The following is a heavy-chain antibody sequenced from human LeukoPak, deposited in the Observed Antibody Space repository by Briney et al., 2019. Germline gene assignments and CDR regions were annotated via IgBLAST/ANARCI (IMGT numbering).Heavy chain of an antibody. Sequence: GASVKVSCKASGYTFTSYDINWVRQATGQGLEWMGWMNPNSGNTGYAQKFQGKVTMTMNTSISTAYMKLSSLRSEDTAVYYCARTRLHSSYYDFWSGYTDYYYYGMDAWGQGTTVTVSS. CDR1: GYTFTSYD. CDR2: MNPNSGNT. J-gene: IGHJ6*02. D-gene: IGHD3-3*01. CDR3: ARTRLHSSYYDFWSGYTDYYYYGMDA. V-gene: IGHV1-8*01.